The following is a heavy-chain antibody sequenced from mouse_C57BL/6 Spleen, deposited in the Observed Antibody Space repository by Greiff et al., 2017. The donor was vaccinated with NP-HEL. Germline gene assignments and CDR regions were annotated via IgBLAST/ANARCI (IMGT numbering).Heavy chain of an antibody. V-gene: IGHV5-16*01. J-gene: IGHJ2*01. Sequence: DVQLVESEGGLVQPGSSMKLSCTASGFTFSDYYMAWVRQVPEKGLEWVANINYDGSSTYYLDSLKSRFIISRDNAKNILYLQMSSLKSEDAATYYCARAGGSSHYFDYWGQGTTLTVSS. CDR1: GFTFSDYY. D-gene: IGHD1-1*01. CDR2: INYDGSST. CDR3: ARAGGSSHYFDY.